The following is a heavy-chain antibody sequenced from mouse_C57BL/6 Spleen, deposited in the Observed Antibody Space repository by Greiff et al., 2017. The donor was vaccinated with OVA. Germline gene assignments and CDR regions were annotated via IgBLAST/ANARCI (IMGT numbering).Heavy chain of an antibody. Sequence: EVHLVESGGGLVKPGGSLKLSCAASGFTFSDYGMHWVRQAPEKGLEWVAYISRGSSTIYYADTVKGRFTISRDNAKNTLFLQMTSLRSEDTAMYYCARRGIITTVWYFDVWGTGTTVTVSS. J-gene: IGHJ1*03. CDR3: ARRGIITTVWYFDV. V-gene: IGHV5-17*01. CDR1: GFTFSDYG. D-gene: IGHD1-1*01. CDR2: ISRGSSTI.